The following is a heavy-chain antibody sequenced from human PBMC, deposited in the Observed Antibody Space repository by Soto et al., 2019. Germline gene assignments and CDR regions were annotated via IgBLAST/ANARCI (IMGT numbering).Heavy chain of an antibody. CDR2: ITDSSDTV. J-gene: IGHJ4*02. D-gene: IGHD3-3*01. CDR3: ARDFGHGYYLDY. CDR1: GFSFINYN. Sequence: LRLSFVASGFSFINYNINWVRQAPGKGLEWVSYITDSSDTVHYADSVRGRFTISRDNAESSLYLQMNSLRDEDTAVYFCARDFGHGYYLDYWGRGTLVTVSS. V-gene: IGHV3-48*02.